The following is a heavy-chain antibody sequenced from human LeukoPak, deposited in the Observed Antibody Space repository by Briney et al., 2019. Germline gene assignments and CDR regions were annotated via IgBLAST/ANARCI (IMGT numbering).Heavy chain of an antibody. D-gene: IGHD3-3*01. Sequence: GASVKVSCKASGYTFTSYGISWVRQAPGQGLEWVGWISAYNGNTNYAQKLQGRVTMTTDTSTSTAYMELRSLRSDDTAVYYCARDVVTIFGVVLHNWFDPWGQGTLVTVSS. CDR2: ISAYNGNT. J-gene: IGHJ5*02. CDR1: GYTFTSYG. V-gene: IGHV1-18*01. CDR3: ARDVVTIFGVVLHNWFDP.